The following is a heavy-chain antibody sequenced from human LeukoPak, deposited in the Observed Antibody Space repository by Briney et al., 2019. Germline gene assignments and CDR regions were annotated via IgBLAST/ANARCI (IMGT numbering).Heavy chain of an antibody. D-gene: IGHD3-22*01. CDR2: ISYDGSNK. CDR1: GFTVSSYA. Sequence: GGSLRLSCAASGFTVSSYAMHWVRQAPGKGLEWVAVISYDGSNKYYADSVKGRFTISRDNSKNTLYLQMNSLRAEDTAVYYCARMAPGDYYDSSGYYQPWGQGTLVTVSS. CDR3: ARMAPGDYYDSSGYYQP. J-gene: IGHJ5*02. V-gene: IGHV3-30-3*01.